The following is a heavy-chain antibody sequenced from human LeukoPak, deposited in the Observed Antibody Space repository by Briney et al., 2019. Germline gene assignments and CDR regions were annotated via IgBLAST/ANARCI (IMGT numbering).Heavy chain of an antibody. CDR1: GYTFTSYG. CDR3: ARGGVTMVRGVITHYYYYYMDV. V-gene: IGHV1-8*03. D-gene: IGHD3-10*01. Sequence: EASVKVSCKASGYTFTSYGISWVRQATGQGLEWMGWMNPNSGNTGYAQKFQGRVTITRNTSISTAYMELSSLRSEDTAVYYCARGGVTMVRGVITHYYYYYMDVWGKGTTVTVSS. CDR2: MNPNSGNT. J-gene: IGHJ6*03.